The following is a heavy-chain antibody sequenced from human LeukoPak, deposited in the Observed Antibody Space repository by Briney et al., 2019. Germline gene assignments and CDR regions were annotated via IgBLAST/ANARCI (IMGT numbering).Heavy chain of an antibody. J-gene: IGHJ4*02. D-gene: IGHD5/OR15-5a*01. CDR3: AKSVYDPRSLY. CDR2: ISGSGGST. Sequence: GGFLRLSCAASGFTFSSYAMSWVRQAPGKGLEWVSAISGSGGSTYYADSVKGRFTISRDNSKNTLYLQMNSLRAEDTAVYYCAKSVYDPRSLYWGQGTLVTVSS. V-gene: IGHV3-23*01. CDR1: GFTFSSYA.